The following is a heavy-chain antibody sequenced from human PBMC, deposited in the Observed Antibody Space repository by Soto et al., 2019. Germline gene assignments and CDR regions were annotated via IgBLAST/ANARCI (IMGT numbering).Heavy chain of an antibody. J-gene: IGHJ1*01. CDR3: ARYYYDSSGYYQYFQH. CDR2: IKQDGSEK. Sequence: PGGSLRLSCAASGFTFSSYWMSWVRQAPGKGLEWVANIKQDGSEKYYVDSVKGRFTISRDNAKNSLYLQMNSLRAEDTAVYYCARYYYDSSGYYQYFQHWGQGTLVTVSS. V-gene: IGHV3-7*01. D-gene: IGHD3-22*01. CDR1: GFTFSSYW.